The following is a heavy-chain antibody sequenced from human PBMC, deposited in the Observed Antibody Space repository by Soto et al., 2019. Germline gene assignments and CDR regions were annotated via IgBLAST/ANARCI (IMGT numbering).Heavy chain of an antibody. J-gene: IGHJ5*02. CDR1: GYAFSNYV. D-gene: IGHD2-2*01. CDR2: ISLYSDGT. V-gene: IGHV1-18*01. Sequence: GASVKVSCKTSGYAFSNYVITWVRQAPGQPLEWLGWISLYSDGTNYAQKFQGRVSMTTDTSTATAYMELRSLRSDDTAVYYCARVVPGAEAWSGPWGKGTLVTVSS. CDR3: ARVVPGAEAWSGP.